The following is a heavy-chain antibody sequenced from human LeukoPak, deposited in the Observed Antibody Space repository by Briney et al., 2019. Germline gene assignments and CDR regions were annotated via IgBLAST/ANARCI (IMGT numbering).Heavy chain of an antibody. Sequence: SVRVSCKASGGTFSSYAISWVRQAPGQGLEWMAGIIPIFGTANYAQKFQGRVTITADESTSTAYMELSSLRSEDTAVYYCAREWRFQGSGSYYTPYHYMDVWGKGTTVTVSS. CDR1: GGTFSSYA. CDR3: AREWRFQGSGSYYTPYHYMDV. V-gene: IGHV1-69*13. CDR2: IIPIFGTA. J-gene: IGHJ6*03. D-gene: IGHD3-10*01.